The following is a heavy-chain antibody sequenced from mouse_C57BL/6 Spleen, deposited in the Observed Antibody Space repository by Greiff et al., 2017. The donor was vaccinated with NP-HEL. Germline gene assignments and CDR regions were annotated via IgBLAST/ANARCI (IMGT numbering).Heavy chain of an antibody. CDR3: ARGDQGCAY. D-gene: IGHD3-3*01. J-gene: IGHJ3*01. V-gene: IGHV1-26*01. CDR2: INPNNGGT. Sequence: EVQLQQSGPELVKPGASVKISCKASGYTFTDYYMNWVKQSHGKSLEWIGDINPNNGGTSYNQKFKGKATLTVDKSSSTAYMELRSLTSEDSAVYYCARGDQGCAYWGQGTLVTVSA. CDR1: GYTFTDYY.